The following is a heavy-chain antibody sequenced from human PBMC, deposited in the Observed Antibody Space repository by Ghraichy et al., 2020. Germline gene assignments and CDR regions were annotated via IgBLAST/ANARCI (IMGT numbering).Heavy chain of an antibody. CDR1: GFTFSSYS. J-gene: IGHJ6*02. Sequence: GALRLSCVGSGFTFSSYSLNWVRQSPGKGLEWVSYITSSSRTISYADSVKGRFTISRDNAQNSLSLQMNSLRDEDTAVYYCARGSTVVRFFYYDGMDVWGQGTTVTVSS. V-gene: IGHV3-48*02. CDR3: ARGSTVVRFFYYDGMDV. CDR2: ITSSSRTI. D-gene: IGHD4-23*01.